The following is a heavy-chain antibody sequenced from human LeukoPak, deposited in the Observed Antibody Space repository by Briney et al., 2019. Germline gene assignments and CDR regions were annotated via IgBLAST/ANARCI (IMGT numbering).Heavy chain of an antibody. V-gene: IGHV4-39*02. D-gene: IGHD6-13*01. CDR1: GGSISSSTFY. J-gene: IGHJ4*02. Sequence: SETLSLTCTVSGGSISSSTFYWGWIRQPPGKGLEWIGTVYYTGSTYYNPSLKSRVTISVDTSKNQFSLKLSSVTAADTAVYYCAREGPLAAAGYWGQGTLVTVSS. CDR3: AREGPLAAAGY. CDR2: VYYTGST.